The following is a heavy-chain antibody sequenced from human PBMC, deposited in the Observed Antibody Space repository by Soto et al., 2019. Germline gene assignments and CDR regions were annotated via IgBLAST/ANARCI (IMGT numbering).Heavy chain of an antibody. J-gene: IGHJ3*02. CDR2: INPNSGAT. Sequence: GASVKVSCKASGYTFTDYYMHWVRQAPGQGLEWMGWINPNSGATNYAQKFQGRITMTSDTSITTAYMEMSRLRSDDTADTAIYYCARSLKRADAFDIWGQGTMVTVSS. V-gene: IGHV1-2*02. CDR1: GYTFTDYY. CDR3: ARSLKRADAFDI.